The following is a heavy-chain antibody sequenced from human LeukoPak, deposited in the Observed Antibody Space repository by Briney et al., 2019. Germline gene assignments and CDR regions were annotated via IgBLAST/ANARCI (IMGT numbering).Heavy chain of an antibody. CDR3: ARDRYCSSSSCYAGFDY. CDR1: GFTFSTYS. J-gene: IGHJ4*02. Sequence: GGSLRLSCAPSGFTFSTYSMNWVRQAPGKGLEWVSYISSSNSLYYADSVKGRFTISRDNAKNSLFLQMNSLRAEDTAVYYCARDRYCSSSSCYAGFDYWGQGTLVTVSS. V-gene: IGHV3-48*04. D-gene: IGHD2-2*01. CDR2: ISSSNSL.